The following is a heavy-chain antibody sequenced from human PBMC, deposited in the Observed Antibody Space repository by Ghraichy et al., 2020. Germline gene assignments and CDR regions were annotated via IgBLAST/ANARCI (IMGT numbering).Heavy chain of an antibody. CDR3: AIRIAARQEKYFQH. V-gene: IGHV3-23*01. CDR1: GFTFSSYA. J-gene: IGHJ1*01. D-gene: IGHD6-6*01. Sequence: GESLNISCAASGFTFSSYAMSWVRQAPGKGLEWVSAISGSGGSTYYADSVKGRFTISRDNSKNTLYLQMNSLRAEDTAVYYCAIRIAARQEKYFQHWGQGTLVTVSS. CDR2: ISGSGGST.